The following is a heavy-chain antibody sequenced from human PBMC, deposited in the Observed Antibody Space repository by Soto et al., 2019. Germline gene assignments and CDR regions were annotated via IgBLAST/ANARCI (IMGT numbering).Heavy chain of an antibody. CDR3: ARAGWFAEGYFDF. Sequence: ASVKVSCKASGFTFVMYAIHWVRQAPGQGLEWMAWINAGNGHTTYSQKFQGRVTITRDPSARTVYMELRSLRFEDTATYYCARAGWFAEGYFDFWGQG. CDR1: GFTFVMYA. CDR2: INAGNGHT. V-gene: IGHV1-3*01. J-gene: IGHJ4*02. D-gene: IGHD3-10*01.